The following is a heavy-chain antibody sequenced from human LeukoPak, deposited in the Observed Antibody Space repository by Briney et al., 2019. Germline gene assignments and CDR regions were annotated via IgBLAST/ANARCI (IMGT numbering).Heavy chain of an antibody. CDR1: GGSISGYY. V-gene: IGHV4-4*07. D-gene: IGHD6-25*01. Sequence: PSETLSLTCTVSGGSISGYYGSWIRQPAGKGRDWIGRIYTSGSTNYNPSLKSRVTISVDKSKNQFSLKLSSVTAGDPAGYSCARGRAGYDSWGRETMVTVPS. J-gene: IGHJ5*01. CDR3: ARGRAGYDS. CDR2: IYTSGST.